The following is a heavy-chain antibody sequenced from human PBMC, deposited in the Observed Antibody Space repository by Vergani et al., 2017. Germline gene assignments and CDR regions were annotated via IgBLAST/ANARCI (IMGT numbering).Heavy chain of an antibody. CDR1: GGSISSYY. V-gene: IGHV4-59*01. CDR3: VRDARDGYNFDYYYYYGMDV. Sequence: QVQPQESGPGLVKPSETLSLTCTVSGGSISSYYWSWIRQPPWKGREWIGYIYYSGSTNYNPSLKSRVTISVDTSKNQFSLKLSSVTAADTAVYYCVRDARDGYNFDYYYYYGMDVWGQGTTVTVSS. D-gene: IGHD5-24*01. CDR2: IYYSGST. J-gene: IGHJ6*02.